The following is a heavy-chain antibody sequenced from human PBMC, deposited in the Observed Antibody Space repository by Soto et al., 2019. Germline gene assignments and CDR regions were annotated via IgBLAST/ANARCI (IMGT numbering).Heavy chain of an antibody. Sequence: PGGSLRLSCAASGFTFSSYAMHWVRQAPGKGLEWVAVISYDGSNKYYADSVKGRFTISRDNSKNTLYLQMNSLRAEDTAVYYCARDHPLPLYYYDSSGYLFDYWGQGTLVTVSS. J-gene: IGHJ4*02. D-gene: IGHD3-22*01. V-gene: IGHV3-30-3*01. CDR3: ARDHPLPLYYYDSSGYLFDY. CDR2: ISYDGSNK. CDR1: GFTFSSYA.